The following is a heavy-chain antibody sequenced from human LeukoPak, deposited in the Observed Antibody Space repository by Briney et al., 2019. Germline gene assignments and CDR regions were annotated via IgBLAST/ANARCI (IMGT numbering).Heavy chain of an antibody. Sequence: GESLKISCKASGYTFSDYWIGWVRQMPGQGLEWMGIVYPGDSDTRYSPSFHGHVTISADKSINTAYLQWSGLQASDNAIYFCARSQGLYGAADYWGQGTLV. V-gene: IGHV5-51*01. J-gene: IGHJ4*02. CDR2: VYPGDSDT. D-gene: IGHD2-2*02. CDR3: ARSQGLYGAADY. CDR1: GYTFSDYW.